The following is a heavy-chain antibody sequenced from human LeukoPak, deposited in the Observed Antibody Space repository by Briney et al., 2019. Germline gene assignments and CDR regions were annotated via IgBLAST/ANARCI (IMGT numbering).Heavy chain of an antibody. CDR1: GGSISSGGYY. V-gene: IGHV4-31*03. D-gene: IGHD1-26*01. Sequence: SQTLSLTCTVSGGSISSGGYYWSWIRQPPGKGLEWIGYIYYSGSTYYNPSLKSRVTISVDTSKNQFSLKLSSVTAADTAVYYCARGTSVGALDYWGQGTLVTVSS. CDR2: IYYSGST. CDR3: ARGTSVGALDY. J-gene: IGHJ4*02.